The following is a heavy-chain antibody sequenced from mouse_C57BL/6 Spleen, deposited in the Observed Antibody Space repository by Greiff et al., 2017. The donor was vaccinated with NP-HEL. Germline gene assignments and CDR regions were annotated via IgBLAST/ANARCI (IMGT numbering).Heavy chain of an antibody. Sequence: VKLVESGGGLVQPKGSLKLSCAASGFTFNTYAMHWVRQAPGKGLEWVARIRRKSSNYATYYADSVKDRFNISRDDSQSMLYLQMNNLKTEDTAMYYCVRDPGNTGYFDYWGQGTTLTVSS. CDR1: GFTFNTYA. CDR2: IRRKSSNYAT. D-gene: IGHD2-1*01. CDR3: VRDPGNTGYFDY. V-gene: IGHV10-3*01. J-gene: IGHJ2*01.